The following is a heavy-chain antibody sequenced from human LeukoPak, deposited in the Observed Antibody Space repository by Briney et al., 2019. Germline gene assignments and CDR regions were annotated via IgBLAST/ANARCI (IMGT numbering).Heavy chain of an antibody. Sequence: SKTLSLTCTVSGGXISSSSYYWDWIRQPPGKGLEWIGSIYYTGSAYYNPSLKSRVTISVDTSKNQFSLKLSSVTAADTAVYFCARRSSGYYFPTDCWGQGTLVTVSS. J-gene: IGHJ4*02. CDR2: IYYTGSA. CDR1: GGXISSSSYY. D-gene: IGHD3-22*01. CDR3: ARRSSGYYFPTDC. V-gene: IGHV4-39*01.